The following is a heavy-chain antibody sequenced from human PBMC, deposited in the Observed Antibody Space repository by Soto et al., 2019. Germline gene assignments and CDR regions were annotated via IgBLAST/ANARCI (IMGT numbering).Heavy chain of an antibody. J-gene: IGHJ4*02. D-gene: IGHD2-21*01. Sequence: DVQLVESGGGLVQPGGSLRLSCAASGFTFSDHYMDWVRQAPGKGLEWVGRTRNKANSYTTEYAASVKGRFTVSRDDSKNSLHLQMTSLKTEDTAVYYCVRVGGCIASYCFHVDFWGQGSLVTVSS. V-gene: IGHV3-72*01. CDR2: TRNKANSYTT. CDR3: VRVGGCIASYCFHVDF. CDR1: GFTFSDHY.